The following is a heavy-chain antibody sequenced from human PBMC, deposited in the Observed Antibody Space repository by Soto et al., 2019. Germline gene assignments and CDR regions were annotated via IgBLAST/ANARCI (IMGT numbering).Heavy chain of an antibody. CDR2: IIPIFGTA. J-gene: IGHJ3*02. CDR3: ARDHYGGGHNAFDI. D-gene: IGHD4-17*01. CDR1: GGTFSSYA. Sequence: SVKVSCKASGGTFSSYAISWVRQAPGQGLEWMGGIIPIFGTANYAQKFQGRVTITADESTSTAYMELSSLRSEDTAAYYCARDHYGGGHNAFDIWGQGTMVTVSS. V-gene: IGHV1-69*13.